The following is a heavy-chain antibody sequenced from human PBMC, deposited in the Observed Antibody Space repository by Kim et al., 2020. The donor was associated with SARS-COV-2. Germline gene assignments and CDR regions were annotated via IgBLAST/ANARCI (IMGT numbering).Heavy chain of an antibody. J-gene: IGHJ4*02. CDR2: IRSKAYGGTT. CDR3: TSPNGGDYGDYVVDY. Sequence: GGSLRLSCTASGFTFGDYAMSWVRQAPGKGLEWVGFIRSKAYGGTTEYAASVKGRFTISRDDSKSIAYLQMNSLKTEDTAVYYCTSPNGGDYGDYVVDYWGQGTLVTVSS. D-gene: IGHD4-17*01. V-gene: IGHV3-49*04. CDR1: GFTFGDYA.